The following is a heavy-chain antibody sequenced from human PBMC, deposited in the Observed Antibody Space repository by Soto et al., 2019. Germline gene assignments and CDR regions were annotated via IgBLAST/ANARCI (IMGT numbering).Heavy chain of an antibody. J-gene: IGHJ6*02. D-gene: IGHD2-15*01. CDR2: IYYSGST. CDR1: GGSISSYY. V-gene: IGHV4-59*08. CDR3: ARHLTYCSAGSCYSDFPYYGMDV. Sequence: SETLSLTCTVSGGSISSYYWSWIRQPPGKGLEWIGYIYYSGSTYYNPSLKSRVTISVDTSKSQFSLKLSSVTAADTAVYYCARHLTYCSAGSCYSDFPYYGMDVWGQGTTVTVSS.